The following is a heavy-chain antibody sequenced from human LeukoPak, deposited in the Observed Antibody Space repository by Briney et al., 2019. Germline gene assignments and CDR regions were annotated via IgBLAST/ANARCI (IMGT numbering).Heavy chain of an antibody. Sequence: ASVKVSCKASGYTFTSYGISWVRQAPGQGLEWMGWISAYNGNTHYAQKLQGGVTMTTDTSTSTAYMELRSLRSDDTAVYYCARDRGTGYSYGPTDYWGQGTLVTVSS. D-gene: IGHD5-18*01. CDR3: ARDRGTGYSYGPTDY. V-gene: IGHV1-18*01. CDR2: ISAYNGNT. J-gene: IGHJ4*02. CDR1: GYTFTSYG.